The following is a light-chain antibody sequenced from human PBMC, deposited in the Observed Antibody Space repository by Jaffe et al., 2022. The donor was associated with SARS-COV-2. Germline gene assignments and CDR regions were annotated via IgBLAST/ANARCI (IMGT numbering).Light chain of an antibody. CDR2: DVS. V-gene: IGLV2-14*03. CDR3: SSYTRSSALEV. J-gene: IGLJ2*01. Sequence: QSALTQPASVSGSPGQSITISCTGTSSDVGGYNYVSWYQQHPGKGPKLMIYDVSTRPSGVSNRFSGSKSGNTASLTISGLQAEDEADYYCSSYTRSSALEVFGGGTKLTVL. CDR1: SSDVGGYNY.